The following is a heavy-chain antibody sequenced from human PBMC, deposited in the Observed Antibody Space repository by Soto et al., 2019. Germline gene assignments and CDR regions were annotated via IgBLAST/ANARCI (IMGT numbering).Heavy chain of an antibody. CDR1: GGTFSSYA. V-gene: IGHV1-69*13. CDR2: IIPIFGTA. CDR3: ARCSPRWVAVAATGYYYYYGMDV. J-gene: IGHJ6*02. Sequence: ASVKVSCKASGGTFSSYAISWVRQAPGQGLEWMGGIIPIFGTANYAQKFQGRVTITADESTSTAYMELSSLRSEDTAVYYCARCSPRWVAVAATGYYYYYGMDVWGQGTTVTV. D-gene: IGHD6-19*01.